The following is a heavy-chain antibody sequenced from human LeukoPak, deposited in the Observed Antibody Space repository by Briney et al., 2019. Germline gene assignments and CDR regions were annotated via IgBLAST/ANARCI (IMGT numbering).Heavy chain of an antibody. V-gene: IGHV1-18*01. CDR2: ISAYNGNT. J-gene: IGHJ6*03. CDR1: GYTFTSYG. CDR3: ARVWIVVVPAAAGGYYYYYMDV. Sequence: GASVKVSCKASGYTFTSYGISWVRQAPGQGLEWMGWISAYNGNTNYAQKLQGRVTMTTDTSTSTAYMELRSLRSDDTAVYYCARVWIVVVPAAAGGYYYYYMDVWGKGTTVTISS. D-gene: IGHD2-2*01.